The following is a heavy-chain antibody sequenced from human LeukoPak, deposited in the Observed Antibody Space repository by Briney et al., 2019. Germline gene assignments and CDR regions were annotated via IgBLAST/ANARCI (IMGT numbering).Heavy chain of an antibody. Sequence: PGGSLRLSCAASGFTFSSYSMNWVRQAPGKGLEWVSSISSSSSYIYYADSVKGRFTISRDNAKNSLYLQMNSLRAEDTAVYYCAKDDRGSGWPTYYYYYGMDVWGQGTTVTVSS. CDR3: AKDDRGSGWPTYYYYYGMDV. CDR2: ISSSSSYI. CDR1: GFTFSSYS. D-gene: IGHD6-19*01. V-gene: IGHV3-21*04. J-gene: IGHJ6*02.